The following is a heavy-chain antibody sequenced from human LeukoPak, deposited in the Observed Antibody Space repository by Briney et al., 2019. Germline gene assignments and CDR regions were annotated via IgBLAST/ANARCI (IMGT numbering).Heavy chain of an antibody. Sequence: KPSETLSLTCTVSGGSISSSSYYWGWIRQPPGKGLEWIGSIYYSGSTYYNPSLKSRVTISVDTSKNQFSLKLSSVTAADTAVYYCARTSGNHYDFWSGLITAWGQGTLVTVSS. D-gene: IGHD3-3*01. J-gene: IGHJ5*02. CDR3: ARTSGNHYDFWSGLITA. V-gene: IGHV4-39*01. CDR2: IYYSGST. CDR1: GGSISSSSYY.